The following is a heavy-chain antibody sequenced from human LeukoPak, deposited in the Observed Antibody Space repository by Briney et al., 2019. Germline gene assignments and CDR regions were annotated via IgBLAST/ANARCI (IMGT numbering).Heavy chain of an antibody. CDR3: ARHSTMNWFDP. Sequence: SETLSLTCTISGGSVRSYYWSWIRQPPGEGLEWIGYIYYSGSTNYNPSLKSRVTMSLDASKNQFSLKLSSVTAADTAVYYCARHSTMNWFDPWGQGTLVTVSS. V-gene: IGHV4-59*08. D-gene: IGHD5/OR15-5a*01. CDR2: IYYSGST. CDR1: GGSVRSYY. J-gene: IGHJ5*02.